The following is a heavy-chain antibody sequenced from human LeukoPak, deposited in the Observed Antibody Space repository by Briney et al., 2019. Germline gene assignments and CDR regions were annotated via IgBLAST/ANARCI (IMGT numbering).Heavy chain of an antibody. J-gene: IGHJ6*02. Sequence: PGGSLRLSCEASGFTFSDYSMNWVRQAPGKGLEWISLIGRSGTNTNYADSVKGRFTISRDNAKNSLYLQMNSLRAEDTAVYYCAREYLYDYSTLDGMDVWGQGTTVTVSS. CDR1: GFTFSDYS. CDR2: IGRSGTNT. D-gene: IGHD4-4*01. V-gene: IGHV3-21*01. CDR3: AREYLYDYSTLDGMDV.